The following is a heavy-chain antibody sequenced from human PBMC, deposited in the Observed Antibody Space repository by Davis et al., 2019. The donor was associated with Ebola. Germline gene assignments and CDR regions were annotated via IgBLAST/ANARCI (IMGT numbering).Heavy chain of an antibody. J-gene: IGHJ2*01. V-gene: IGHV3-9*03. Sequence: SLKISCTASGFRFDDYAMHWVRQAPGKGLEWVSGISWNSDNIDYADSVKGRFTISRDNAKNSLYLQMNSLRTEDMALYDCAKDGDSSGYYWYFDRWGRGTVVTVSS. CDR3: AKDGDSSGYYWYFDR. CDR1: GFRFDDYA. D-gene: IGHD3-22*01. CDR2: ISWNSDNI.